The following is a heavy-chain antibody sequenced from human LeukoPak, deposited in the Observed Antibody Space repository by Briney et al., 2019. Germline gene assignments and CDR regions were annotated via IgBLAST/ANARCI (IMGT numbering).Heavy chain of an antibody. CDR1: GFTFSDYY. Sequence: PGGSLRLSCAASGFTFSDYYMSWIRQAPGKGLEWVSYISSSSSYTNYADSVKGRFTISRDNAKNSLYLQMNSLRAEDTAVYYCAREDIRLDYFDYWGQGTLVTVSS. CDR3: AREDIRLDYFDY. D-gene: IGHD6-19*01. J-gene: IGHJ4*02. V-gene: IGHV3-11*06. CDR2: ISSSSSYT.